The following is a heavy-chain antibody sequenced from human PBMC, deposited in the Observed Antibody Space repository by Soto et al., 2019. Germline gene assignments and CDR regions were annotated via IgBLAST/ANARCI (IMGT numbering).Heavy chain of an antibody. D-gene: IGHD5-18*01. Sequence: GGSLRLSTAASGFTFSSYGMHWVRQAPGKGLEWVAVISYDGSDKYYADSVKGRFTISRDNSKNTLFLQMNSLRAEDTAVYYCAKGYSYVDDHWGQGTLVTVSS. CDR3: AKGYSYVDDH. J-gene: IGHJ4*02. CDR2: ISYDGSDK. V-gene: IGHV3-30*18. CDR1: GFTFSSYG.